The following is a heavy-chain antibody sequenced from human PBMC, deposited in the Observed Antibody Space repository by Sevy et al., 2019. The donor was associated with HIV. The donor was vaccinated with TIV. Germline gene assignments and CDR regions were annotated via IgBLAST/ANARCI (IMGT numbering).Heavy chain of an antibody. CDR1: GDSIRSGSYY. CDR3: ARDKRFLNDAFDV. CDR2: IYTSGSP. J-gene: IGHJ3*01. Sequence: SETLSLTCTVSGDSIRSGSYYWSWFRQPAGKGLEWIGRIYTSGSPKYNPSLEGRVTISADTSKNQFSLELSSVTAADTAIYYCARDKRFLNDAFDVWGQGTMVTVSS. V-gene: IGHV4-61*02. D-gene: IGHD3-10*01.